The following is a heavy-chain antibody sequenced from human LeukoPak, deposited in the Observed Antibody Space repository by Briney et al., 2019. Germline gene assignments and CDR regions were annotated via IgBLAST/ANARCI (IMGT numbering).Heavy chain of an antibody. D-gene: IGHD1-26*01. CDR3: ARVGSGSYFLDGFDI. Sequence: GGSLRLSCAASGFTFSSYGMHWVRQAPGKGLEWVAVIWYDGSIKYYADSVKGRFTISRDNPKNTLYLQMNSLRAEDTAVYYCARVGSGSYFLDGFDIWGQETMVTVSS. CDR1: GFTFSSYG. V-gene: IGHV3-33*01. CDR2: IWYDGSIK. J-gene: IGHJ3*02.